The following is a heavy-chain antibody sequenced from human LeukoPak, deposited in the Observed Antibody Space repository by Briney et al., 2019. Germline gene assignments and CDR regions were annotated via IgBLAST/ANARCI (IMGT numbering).Heavy chain of an antibody. J-gene: IGHJ4*02. D-gene: IGHD5-12*01. CDR1: GFTFSNYW. CDR3: AKESGYDVDLEY. CDR2: IKSDGSST. Sequence: GGSLRLSCAASGFTFSNYWMHWVRQAPGKGLVWVSRIKSDGSSTSYAESVKGRFIISRDNAKNTLFLQMNSLRAEDTAVYYCAKESGYDVDLEYWGQGALVTVSS. V-gene: IGHV3-74*01.